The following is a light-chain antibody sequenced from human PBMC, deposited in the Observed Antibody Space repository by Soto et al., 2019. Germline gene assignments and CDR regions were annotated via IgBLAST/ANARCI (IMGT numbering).Light chain of an antibody. V-gene: IGKV3-20*01. CDR1: QSVSSSH. Sequence: EVVLTQSPGTLSLSPGERATLSCRASQSVSSSHLAWYQQKPGQAPRLLIYGASSRATGTPDRFSGSGSGTDFTLTISRLEPEDFAVYYCQQYDSSPYTFGQGTKLEIK. CDR2: GAS. J-gene: IGKJ2*01. CDR3: QQYDSSPYT.